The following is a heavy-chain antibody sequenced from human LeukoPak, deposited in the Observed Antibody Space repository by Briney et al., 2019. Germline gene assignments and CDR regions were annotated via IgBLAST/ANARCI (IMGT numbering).Heavy chain of an antibody. D-gene: IGHD3-10*01. CDR3: ARGYYGSGKDY. Sequence: ASETLSLTCAVYGWSFSGYYWSWIRQPPGKGLEWIGEINHSGSTNYNPSLKSRVTISVDTSKNQFSLKLSSVTAADTAVYCCARGYYGSGKDYWGQGTLVTVSS. CDR1: GWSFSGYY. CDR2: INHSGST. V-gene: IGHV4-34*01. J-gene: IGHJ4*02.